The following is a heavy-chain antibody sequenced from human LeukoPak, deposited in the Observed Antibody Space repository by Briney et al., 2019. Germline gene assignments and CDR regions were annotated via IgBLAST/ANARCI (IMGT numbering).Heavy chain of an antibody. Sequence: GGSLRLSCAASGFTFSSYAMSWVRQAPGKGLEWVSAISGSGGSTYYADSVKGRFTISRDNSKNTLYLQMNSLRAEDTAVYYCAKQKRPEYYYGRSGYFDYWGQGTLVTVSS. CDR2: ISGSGGST. CDR1: GFTFSSYA. V-gene: IGHV3-23*01. CDR3: AKQKRPEYYYGRSGYFDY. D-gene: IGHD3-10*02. J-gene: IGHJ4*02.